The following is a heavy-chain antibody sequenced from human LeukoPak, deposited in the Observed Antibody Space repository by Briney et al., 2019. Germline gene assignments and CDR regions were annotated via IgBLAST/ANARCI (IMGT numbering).Heavy chain of an antibody. CDR2: IYRGGST. CDR1: GFTLTNNY. D-gene: IGHD4-17*01. V-gene: IGHV3-53*01. CDR3: ARADNYGDYGQ. Sequence: GGSLRLSCAASGFTLTNNYMSWVRQAPGKGLEWVSLIYRGGSTYYADSVKGRFTISRDNSKNTLYLQMNSLRVEDTAVYYCARADNYGDYGQWGKGTTVTVSS. J-gene: IGHJ6*04.